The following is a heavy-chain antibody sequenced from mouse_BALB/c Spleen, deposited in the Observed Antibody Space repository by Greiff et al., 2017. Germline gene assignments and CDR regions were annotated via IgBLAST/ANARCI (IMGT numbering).Heavy chain of an antibody. Sequence: VHLVESGPGLVAPSQSLSITCTVSGFSLTSYGVHWVRQPPGKGLEWLGVIWAGGSTNYNSALMSRLSISKDNSKSQVFLKMNSLQTDDTAMYYCARDREYGNYCFAYWGQGTLVTVAA. V-gene: IGHV2-9*02. CDR2: IWAGGST. CDR1: GFSLTSYG. CDR3: ARDREYGNYCFAY. D-gene: IGHD2-10*02. J-gene: IGHJ3*01.